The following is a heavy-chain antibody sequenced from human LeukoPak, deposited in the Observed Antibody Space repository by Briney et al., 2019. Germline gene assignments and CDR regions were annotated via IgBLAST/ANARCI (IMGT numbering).Heavy chain of an antibody. CDR1: GGSFSGYY. J-gene: IGHJ5*02. V-gene: IGHV4-34*01. CDR3: ARVGSKDWFDP. Sequence: PSGTLSLTCAVYGGSFSGYYWSWIRQPPGKGLEWIGEINHSGSTNYNPSLKSRVTISVDTSKNQFSLKLSSVTAADTAVYYCARVGSKDWFDPWGQGTLVTVSS. D-gene: IGHD1-26*01. CDR2: INHSGST.